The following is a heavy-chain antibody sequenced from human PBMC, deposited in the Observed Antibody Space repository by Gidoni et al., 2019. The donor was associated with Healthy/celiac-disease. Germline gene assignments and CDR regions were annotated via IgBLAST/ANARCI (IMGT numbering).Heavy chain of an antibody. CDR3: ARSYGSGSYYVTFDY. D-gene: IGHD3-10*01. CDR1: GGSFSGYY. CDR2: INHSGST. J-gene: IGHJ4*02. Sequence: QVQLQQWGAGLLTPSEPLSLTCAVYGGSFSGYYWSWSRQPPGKGLEWIGEINHSGSTNYNPSLKSRVTISVDTSKNQFSLKLSSVTAADTAVYYCARSYGSGSYYVTFDYWGQGTLVTVSS. V-gene: IGHV4-34*01.